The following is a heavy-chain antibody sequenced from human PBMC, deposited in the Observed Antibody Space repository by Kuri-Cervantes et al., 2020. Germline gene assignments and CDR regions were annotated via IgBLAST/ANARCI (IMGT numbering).Heavy chain of an antibody. Sequence: GGSLRLSCAASGFTFSDYYMNWVRQAPGKGLEWVSSISSSSTIYYADSVKGRFTISRDNAKNSLYLQMNSLRAEDTAVYYCARETNTASYIVYYYYYMDVWGKGTTVTVSS. J-gene: IGHJ6*03. CDR3: ARETNTASYIVYYYYYMDV. D-gene: IGHD5-18*01. CDR2: ISSSSTI. V-gene: IGHV3-69-1*01. CDR1: GFTFSDYY.